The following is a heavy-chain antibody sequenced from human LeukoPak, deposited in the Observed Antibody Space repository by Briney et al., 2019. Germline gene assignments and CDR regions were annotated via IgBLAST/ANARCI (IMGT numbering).Heavy chain of an antibody. CDR1: GFTFSDYY. CDR2: ISSSSSYT. CDR3: ARVITGTTKENWFDP. Sequence: PGGSLRLSCAASGFTFSDYYMSWIRQAPGKGLEWVSYISSSSSYTNYADSVKGRFTISRDNAKNSLYPQMNSLRAEDTAVYYCARVITGTTKENWFDPWGQGTLVTVSS. J-gene: IGHJ5*02. D-gene: IGHD1-7*01. V-gene: IGHV3-11*06.